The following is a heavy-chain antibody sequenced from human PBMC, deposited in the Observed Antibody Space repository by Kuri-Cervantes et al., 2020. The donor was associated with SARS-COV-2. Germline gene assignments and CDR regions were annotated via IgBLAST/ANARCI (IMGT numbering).Heavy chain of an antibody. Sequence: GGSLRLSCAASGFTFSSYAMSWVRQAPGKGLEWVSAISGSGGSTYYADSVKGRFTISRDNSKNTLYLQMNSLRAEDTAVYYCARLDAVVYFGMDVWGQGTTVTVSS. J-gene: IGHJ6*02. CDR1: GFTFSSYA. CDR3: ARLDAVVYFGMDV. V-gene: IGHV3-23*01. CDR2: ISGSGGST. D-gene: IGHD5-18*01.